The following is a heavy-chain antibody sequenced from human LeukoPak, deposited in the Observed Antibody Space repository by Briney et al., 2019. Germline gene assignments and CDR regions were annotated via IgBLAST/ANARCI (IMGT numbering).Heavy chain of an antibody. D-gene: IGHD2-2*01. CDR3: ARIEVPAAIQDWFDP. V-gene: IGHV1-69*13. Sequence: GASVKVSCKASGGTFSNYGISWVRQAPGQGLEWMGGIIPIFGTANYAQKFQGRVTITADESTSTAYMELSSLRSEDTAVYYCARIEVPAAIQDWFDPWGQGTLVTVSS. CDR1: GGTFSNYG. J-gene: IGHJ5*02. CDR2: IIPIFGTA.